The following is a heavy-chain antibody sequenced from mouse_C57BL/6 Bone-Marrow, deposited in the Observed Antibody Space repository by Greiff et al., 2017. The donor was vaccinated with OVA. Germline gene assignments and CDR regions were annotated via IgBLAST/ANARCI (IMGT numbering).Heavy chain of an antibody. CDR2: ISDGGSYT. CDR3: ARDGTAQATFYYAMDY. D-gene: IGHD3-2*02. J-gene: IGHJ4*01. CDR1: GFTFSSYA. Sequence: DVHLVESGGGLVKPGGSLKLSCAASGFTFSSYAMSWVRQTPEKRLEWVATISDGGSYTYYPDNVKGRFTISRDNAKNNLYLQMSHLKSEDTAMYYCARDGTAQATFYYAMDYWGQGTSVTVSS. V-gene: IGHV5-4*01.